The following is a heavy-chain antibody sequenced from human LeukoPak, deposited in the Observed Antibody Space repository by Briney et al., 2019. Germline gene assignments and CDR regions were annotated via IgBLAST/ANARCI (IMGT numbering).Heavy chain of an antibody. D-gene: IGHD3-22*01. V-gene: IGHV4-31*03. J-gene: IGHJ4*02. CDR1: GGSISSGGYY. Sequence: SETLSLTCTVSGGSISSGGYYWSWIRQHPGKGLEWIGYIYYSGSTYYNPSLKSRVTMSVDTSKNQFSLKLSSVTAADTAVYYCAREGYDSSGYQSDAKNVINFDYWGQGTLVTVSS. CDR2: IYYSGST. CDR3: AREGYDSSGYQSDAKNVINFDY.